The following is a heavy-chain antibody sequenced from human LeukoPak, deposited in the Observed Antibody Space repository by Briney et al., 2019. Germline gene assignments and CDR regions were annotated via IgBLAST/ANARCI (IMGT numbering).Heavy chain of an antibody. CDR2: ISSSSSYI. D-gene: IGHD3-22*01. CDR3: ARTYFYYDSSGSISFFDY. Sequence: GGSLRLSCAASGFTFSSYSMNWVRQAPGKGLEWVSSISSSSSYIYYADSVRGRFTISRDNAKNSLYLQMNSLRAEDTAVYYCARTYFYYDSSGSISFFDYWGQGTLVTVSS. V-gene: IGHV3-21*01. CDR1: GFTFSSYS. J-gene: IGHJ4*02.